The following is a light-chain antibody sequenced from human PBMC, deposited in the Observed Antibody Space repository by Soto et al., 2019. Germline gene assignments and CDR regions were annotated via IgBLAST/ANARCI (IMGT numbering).Light chain of an antibody. CDR2: DAS. V-gene: IGKV1-39*01. CDR3: KQYSIWRT. J-gene: IGKJ1*01. CDR1: QSISSY. Sequence: DIQMTQSPSSLSASVGDRVTITCRASQSISSYLNWYQQKPGKAPKLLIYDASSLQSGVQSRFSGSGSGTEFTLTISGLQSEDFAVYYCKQYSIWRTCGQGTKVDI.